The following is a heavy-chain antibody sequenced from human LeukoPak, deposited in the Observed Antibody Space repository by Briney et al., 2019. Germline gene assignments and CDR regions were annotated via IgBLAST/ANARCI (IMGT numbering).Heavy chain of an antibody. Sequence: SAVNVSCKASGYTFTSYGISWVRQAPGQGLEWMGWISAYNGNTNYAQKLQGRVTMTTDTSTSTAYMELRSLRSDDTAVYYCARAQVVRGVIMYFDYWGQGTLVTVSS. CDR1: GYTFTSYG. CDR2: ISAYNGNT. V-gene: IGHV1-18*01. CDR3: ARAQVVRGVIMYFDY. J-gene: IGHJ4*02. D-gene: IGHD3-10*01.